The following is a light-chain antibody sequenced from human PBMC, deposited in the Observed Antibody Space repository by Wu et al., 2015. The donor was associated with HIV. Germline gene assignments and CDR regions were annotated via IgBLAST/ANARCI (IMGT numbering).Light chain of an antibody. Sequence: EIVLTQSPATLSLSPGGRATLSCRASQSIGNYLAWYQQKPGQTPRLLFFDTSNRATGIPPRFSGRGSGTDFTLTISSLESEDFALYYCQYRTTFGQGTRLESK. V-gene: IGKV3-11*01. CDR3: QYRTT. CDR2: DTS. CDR1: QSIGNY. J-gene: IGKJ5*01.